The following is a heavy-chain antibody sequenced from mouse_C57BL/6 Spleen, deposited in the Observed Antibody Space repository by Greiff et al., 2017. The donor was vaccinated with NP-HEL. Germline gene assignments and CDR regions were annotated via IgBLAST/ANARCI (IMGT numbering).Heavy chain of an antibody. CDR1: GFSFTSYG. D-gene: IGHD2-3*01. J-gene: IGHJ4*01. CDR2: IWRGGST. Sequence: VQLQQSGPGLVQPSQSLSITCTVSGFSFTSYGVHWVRQSPGKGLEWLGVIWRGGSTDYNAAFMSRLSITKDNSKSQVFFKMNSLQADDTAIYYCAKGMVTTLYYYAMDYWGQGTSVTVSS. CDR3: AKGMVTTLYYYAMDY. V-gene: IGHV2-5*01.